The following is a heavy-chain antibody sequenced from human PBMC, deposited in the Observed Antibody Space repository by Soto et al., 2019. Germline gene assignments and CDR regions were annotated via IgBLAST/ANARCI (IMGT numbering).Heavy chain of an antibody. CDR3: ARHRRTTVAKFYFDN. J-gene: IGHJ4*02. CDR1: GGSINSYC. CDR2: IFDSGNA. V-gene: IGHV4-59*08. D-gene: IGHD4-17*01. Sequence: SETLSLTCTVSGGSINSYCWSWIRQPPGKGLEWIAYIFDSGNANYNPSLKSRVTISVDTSKNQFSLKLTSVTAADTAVYYCARHRRTTVAKFYFDNGGQGALVPVSS.